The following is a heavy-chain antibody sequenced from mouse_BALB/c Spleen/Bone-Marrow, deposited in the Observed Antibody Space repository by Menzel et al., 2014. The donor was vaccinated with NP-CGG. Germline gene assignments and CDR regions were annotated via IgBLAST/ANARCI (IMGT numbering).Heavy chain of an antibody. Sequence: EVQLMESGGGLVQPGGSLRLSCAISGFTFTDYYMSWVRQPPGKALEWLGFIRNKAKGYTTEYSASVKGRFTISRDNSQSILYLQMNTLRAEDSATYYCARDINYDIYWYFDVWGAGTTVTVSS. CDR3: ARDINYDIYWYFDV. D-gene: IGHD2-4*01. J-gene: IGHJ1*01. CDR2: IRNKAKGYTT. V-gene: IGHV7-3*02. CDR1: GFTFTDYY.